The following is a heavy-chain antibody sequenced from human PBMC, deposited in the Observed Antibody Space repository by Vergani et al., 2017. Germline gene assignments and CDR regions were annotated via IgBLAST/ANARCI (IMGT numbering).Heavy chain of an antibody. CDR3: ARGGRYCSSTSCPGGMDV. CDR2: INHSGST. Sequence: QVQLQQWGAGLLKPSETLSLTCAVYGGSFSGYYWSWIRQPPGKGLEWIGEINHSGSTNYNPSLKSRVTISVATSKNQFSLKLSSVTAADTAVYYCARGGRYCSSTSCPGGMDVWGQGTTVTVSS. V-gene: IGHV4-34*01. CDR1: GGSFSGYY. D-gene: IGHD2-2*01. J-gene: IGHJ6*02.